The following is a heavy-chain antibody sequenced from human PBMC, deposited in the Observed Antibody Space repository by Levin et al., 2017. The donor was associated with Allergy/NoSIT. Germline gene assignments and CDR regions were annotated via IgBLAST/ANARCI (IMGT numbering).Heavy chain of an antibody. V-gene: IGHV3-30*18. Sequence: GGSLRLSCAASGFTFSSYGMHWVRQAPGKGLEWVAVISYDGSNKYYADSVKGRFTISRDNSKNTLYLQMNSLRAEDTAVYYGAKGGGVLWFGDQFDYWGQGTLVTVSS. CDR2: ISYDGSNK. D-gene: IGHD3-10*01. CDR3: AKGGGVLWFGDQFDY. J-gene: IGHJ4*02. CDR1: GFTFSSYG.